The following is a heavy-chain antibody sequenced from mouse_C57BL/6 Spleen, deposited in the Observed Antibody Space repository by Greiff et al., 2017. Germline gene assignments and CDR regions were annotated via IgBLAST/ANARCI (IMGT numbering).Heavy chain of an antibody. CDR3: ARSETTVVATRDY. V-gene: IGHV1-58*01. Sequence: VHVKQSGAELVRPGSSVKMSCKTSGYTFTSYGINWVKQRPGQGLEWIGYIYIGNGYTEYNEKFKGKATLTSDTSSSTAYMQLSSLTSEDSAIYFCARSETTVVATRDYWGQGTTLTVSS. J-gene: IGHJ2*01. CDR2: IYIGNGYT. D-gene: IGHD1-1*01. CDR1: GYTFTSYG.